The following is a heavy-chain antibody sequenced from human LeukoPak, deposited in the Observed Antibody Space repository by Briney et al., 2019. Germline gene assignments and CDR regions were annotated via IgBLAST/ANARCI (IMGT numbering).Heavy chain of an antibody. J-gene: IGHJ4*02. Sequence: ASVKVSCKASGYTFTCYYMHWVRQAPGQGLEWMGWINPNSGGTNYAQKFQGRVTMTRDTSISTAYMELSRLRSDDTAVYYCARERRVEMATTFLGESDYWGQGTLVTVSS. CDR2: INPNSGGT. CDR3: ARERRVEMATTFLGESDY. D-gene: IGHD5-24*01. CDR1: GYTFTCYY. V-gene: IGHV1-2*02.